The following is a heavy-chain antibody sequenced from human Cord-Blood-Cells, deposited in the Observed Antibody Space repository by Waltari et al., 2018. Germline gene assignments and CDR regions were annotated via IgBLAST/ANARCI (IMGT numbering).Heavy chain of an antibody. CDR1: GGSISSHY. J-gene: IGHJ5*02. V-gene: IGHV4-59*11. CDR3: ASSRVEYSGSSGWFDP. Sequence: QVQLQESGPGLVKPSETLSLTCTVSGGSISSHYWSWIRQPPGKGLEWIGYIYYSGSTNYNPSLKSRVTISVDTSKNQFSLKLSSVTAADTAVYYCASSRVEYSGSSGWFDPWGQGTLVTVSS. D-gene: IGHD6-6*01. CDR2: IYYSGST.